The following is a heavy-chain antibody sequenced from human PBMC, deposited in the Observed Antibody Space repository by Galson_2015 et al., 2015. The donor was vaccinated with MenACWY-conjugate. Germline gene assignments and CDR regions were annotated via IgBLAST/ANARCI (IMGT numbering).Heavy chain of an antibody. CDR3: ARAAPYSSRSASPEDD. J-gene: IGHJ4*02. D-gene: IGHD2-21*01. CDR1: GYSFPNYG. Sequence: SVKVSCKASGYSFPNYGISWVRQAPGQALEWMGWIAAYDGNTNYAQKFRGRVTMTTDTSTSTGYMELRSLKSDDTAVYYCARAAPYSSRSASPEDDWGQGTLVTVSS. CDR2: IAAYDGNT. V-gene: IGHV1-18*01.